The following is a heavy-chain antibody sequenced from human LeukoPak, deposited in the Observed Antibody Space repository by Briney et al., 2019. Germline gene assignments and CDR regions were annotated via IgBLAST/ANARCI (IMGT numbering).Heavy chain of an antibody. J-gene: IGHJ3*02. Sequence: SETLSLTCAVYGVSFSGYYWSWIRQPPGKGLEWIGEINHSGSTNHNPSLKSRVTISVDTSKNQFSLKLSSVTAADTAVYYCARDSYYDSSGYLAFDIWGQGTMVTVSS. CDR2: INHSGST. V-gene: IGHV4-34*01. CDR1: GVSFSGYY. D-gene: IGHD3-22*01. CDR3: ARDSYYDSSGYLAFDI.